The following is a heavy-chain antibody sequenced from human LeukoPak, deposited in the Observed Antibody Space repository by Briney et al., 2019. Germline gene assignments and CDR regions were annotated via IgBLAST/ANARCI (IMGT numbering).Heavy chain of an antibody. D-gene: IGHD4-17*01. CDR1: GFTFSSYW. J-gene: IGHJ1*01. V-gene: IGHV3-7*01. CDR3: ARDPPTVTTSGYFQH. Sequence: GGSLRLSCAASGFTFSSYWMSWVRQAPGKGLEWVANIKQDGSEKYYVDSVKGRFTISRDNAKNSLYLQMNSLRAEDTAVYYCARDPPTVTTSGYFQHWGQGTLVTVSS. CDR2: IKQDGSEK.